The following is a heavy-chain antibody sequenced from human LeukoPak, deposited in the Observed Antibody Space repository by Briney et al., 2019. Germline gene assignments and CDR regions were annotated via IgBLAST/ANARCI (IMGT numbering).Heavy chain of an antibody. CDR1: GGSISSYY. V-gene: IGHV4-59*08. Sequence: PSQTLSLTCTVSGGSISSYYWSWIRQPPGKGLEWIGYVYYSGSTSYNPSLKSRVTMSVDTSKNHFSLKLSSVTAADTAVYYCARWYNSGWYGAFDIWGQGTMVTVSS. CDR2: VYYSGST. CDR3: ARWYNSGWYGAFDI. D-gene: IGHD6-19*01. J-gene: IGHJ3*02.